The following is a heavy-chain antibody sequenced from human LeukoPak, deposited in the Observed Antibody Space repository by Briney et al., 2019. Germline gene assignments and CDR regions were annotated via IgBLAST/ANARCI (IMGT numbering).Heavy chain of an antibody. D-gene: IGHD3-10*01. CDR3: AREKDGSGSYYGFDY. V-gene: IGHV1-69*06. CDR1: GGAFSSYA. CDR2: IIPIFGTA. Sequence: SVKVSCKASGGAFSSYAISWVRQAPGQGLEWMGGIIPIFGTANYAQKFQGRVTITADKSTSTAYMELSSLRSEDTAVYYCAREKDGSGSYYGFDYWGQGTLVTVSS. J-gene: IGHJ4*02.